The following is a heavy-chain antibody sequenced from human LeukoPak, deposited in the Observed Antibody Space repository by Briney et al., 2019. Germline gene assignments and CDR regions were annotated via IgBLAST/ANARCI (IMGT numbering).Heavy chain of an antibody. D-gene: IGHD2-21*01. CDR1: GFTFSNFW. Sequence: GGSLRLSCTASGFTFSNFWMGWVRQASGKGLEWVGRIRSKANSYATAYAASVKGRFTISRDDSKNTAYLQMNSLKTEDTAVYYCTRHRDDYYYGMDVWGQGTTVTVSS. J-gene: IGHJ6*02. CDR3: TRHRDDYYYGMDV. CDR2: IRSKANSYAT. V-gene: IGHV3-73*01.